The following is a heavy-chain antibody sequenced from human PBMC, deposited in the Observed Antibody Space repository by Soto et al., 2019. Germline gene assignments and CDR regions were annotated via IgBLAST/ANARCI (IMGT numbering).Heavy chain of an antibody. D-gene: IGHD2-21*01. V-gene: IGHV4-31*03. CDR2: IYVTGAV. CDR3: ARLRIATNNYKWFDP. Sequence: SETLSLTCSVSGAALNSGNYYWSWIRQVPGKGLEWIGHIYVTGAVDYNPSLRDRITISQDTSERQCSLNLRLVTAADTAVYYCARLRIATNNYKWFDPWGQGTLGT. J-gene: IGHJ5*02. CDR1: GAALNSGNYY.